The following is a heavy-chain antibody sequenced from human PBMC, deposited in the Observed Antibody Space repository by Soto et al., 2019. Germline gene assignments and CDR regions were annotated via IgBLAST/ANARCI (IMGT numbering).Heavy chain of an antibody. V-gene: IGHV1-2*02. CDR2: INPNSGGT. D-gene: IGHD6-13*01. CDR3: ARRIEADYGDAFDI. Sequence: ASVKVSCKASGYTFTGYYMHWVRQAPGQGLEWMGWINPNSGGTNYAQKFQGRVTMTRDTSISTAYMELSRLRSDDTAVYYCARRIEADYGDAFDIWGQGTMVTVSS. CDR1: GYTFTGYY. J-gene: IGHJ3*02.